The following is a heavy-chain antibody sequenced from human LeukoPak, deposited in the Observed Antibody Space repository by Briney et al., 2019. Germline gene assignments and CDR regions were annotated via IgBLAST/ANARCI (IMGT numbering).Heavy chain of an antibody. CDR3: AREGGEPTAFDY. V-gene: IGHV3-23*01. CDR1: GITLSNYG. D-gene: IGHD3-16*01. J-gene: IGHJ4*02. Sequence: PGGSLRLSCAVSGITLSNYGMSWVRQAPGKGLEWVSGISGTGGSTNYADSVKGRFTISRDNAKNSLYLQMNSLRAEDTAVYYCAREGGEPTAFDYWGQGTLVTVSS. CDR2: ISGTGGST.